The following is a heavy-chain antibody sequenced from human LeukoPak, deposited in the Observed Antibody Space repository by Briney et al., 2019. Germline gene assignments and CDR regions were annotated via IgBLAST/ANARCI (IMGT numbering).Heavy chain of an antibody. D-gene: IGHD6-19*01. CDR2: TSGSGRSI. CDR3: AKDMNSWRDGSGLGDYFDY. V-gene: IGHV3-23*01. Sequence: GGSLRLSCAASGFTFSSYAMSWVRQAPGKGLEWVSGTSGSGRSIHYADSVKGRFTISRDNSKNTLYLQMDSLRADDTAVYYCAKDMNSWRDGSGLGDYFDYWGQGTLVTVSS. CDR1: GFTFSSYA. J-gene: IGHJ4*02.